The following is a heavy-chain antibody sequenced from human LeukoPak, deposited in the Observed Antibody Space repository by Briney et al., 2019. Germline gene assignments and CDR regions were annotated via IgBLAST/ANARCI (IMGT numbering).Heavy chain of an antibody. D-gene: IGHD3-3*01. CDR3: ASRSRSELTWSGRYYYYYYYMDV. CDR1: GGTFSSYA. Sequence: SVKVSCKASGGTFSSYAISWVRQAPGQGLEWMGGIIPIFGTANYAQKFQGRVTITADESTSTAYMELSSLRSEDTAVYYCASRSRSELTWSGRYYYYYYYMDVWGKGTTVTVSS. J-gene: IGHJ6*03. CDR2: IIPIFGTA. V-gene: IGHV1-69*13.